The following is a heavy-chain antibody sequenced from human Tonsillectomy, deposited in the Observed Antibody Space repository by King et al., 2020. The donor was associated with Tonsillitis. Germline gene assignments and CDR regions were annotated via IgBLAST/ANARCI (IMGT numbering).Heavy chain of an antibody. CDR2: IKKDGSVK. Sequence: VQLVESGGGLVQPGGSLRLSCSATGFTFSNYWMSWVRQAPGKGLEWVANIKKDGSVKHYVDSVKGRFTISRDNAKSSLYLQMDSLGANDTAVYFCVTDTNPDDGSTYYDAFEVWGQGTMVTVSS. D-gene: IGHD3-22*01. CDR3: VTDTNPDDGSTYYDAFEV. V-gene: IGHV3-7*03. J-gene: IGHJ3*01. CDR1: GFTFSNYW.